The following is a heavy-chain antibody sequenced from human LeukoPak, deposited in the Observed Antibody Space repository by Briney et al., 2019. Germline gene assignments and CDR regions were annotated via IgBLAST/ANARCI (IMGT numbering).Heavy chain of an antibody. J-gene: IGHJ4*02. D-gene: IGHD3-10*01. CDR2: IYYSGST. CDR1: GGSISSYY. V-gene: IGHV4-59*01. CDR3: ARVLLWFGEPLGYFDY. Sequence: PSETLSLTCTVSGGSISSYYWSWIRQPPGKGLEWIGYIYYSGSTNYNPSLKSRVTISVDTSKNQFSLKLSSVTAADTAVYYCARVLLWFGEPLGYFDYWGQGTLVTVSS.